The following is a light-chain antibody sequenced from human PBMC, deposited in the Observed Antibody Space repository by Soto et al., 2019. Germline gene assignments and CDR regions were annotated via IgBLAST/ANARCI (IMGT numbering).Light chain of an antibody. CDR2: DAS. CDR3: QQYSNWPPIT. Sequence: DIQMTQSPSTLSASLGDRVTLTCRASQTISTWMAWYQQKPGKAPKLLVYDASTLQSGVASRFSGSGSGTEFTLTISSLQSEDFAVYYCQQYSNWPPITFGQGTRLEIK. CDR1: QTISTW. J-gene: IGKJ5*01. V-gene: IGKV1-5*01.